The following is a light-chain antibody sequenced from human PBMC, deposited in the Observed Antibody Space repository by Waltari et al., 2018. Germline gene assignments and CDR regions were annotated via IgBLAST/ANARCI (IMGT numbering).Light chain of an antibody. CDR1: QSISSW. V-gene: IGKV1-5*03. J-gene: IGKJ4*01. CDR2: KAS. Sequence: DIQMTQSPSTLSASVGDRVTITCRASQSISSWLAWYQQKPGKAPKFLIYKASSLESGVPSRFSGSGSGTDFSLTISSLQAEDVAVYYCQQYYNIPLTFGGGTKLEIK. CDR3: QQYYNIPLT.